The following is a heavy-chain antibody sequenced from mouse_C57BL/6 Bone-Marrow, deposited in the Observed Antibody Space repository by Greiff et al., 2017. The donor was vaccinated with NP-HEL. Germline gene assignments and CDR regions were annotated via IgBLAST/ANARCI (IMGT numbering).Heavy chain of an antibody. CDR2: ISSGGSYT. Sequence: EVQRVESGGDLVKPGGSLKLSCAASGFTFSSYGMSWVRQTPDKRLEWVATISSGGSYTYYPDSVNGRFTISRDNAKNTLYLQMSSLKSEDTAMYYCARHYYASFAYWGQGTLVTVSA. CDR1: GFTFSSYG. V-gene: IGHV5-6*01. D-gene: IGHD1-1*01. CDR3: ARHYYASFAY. J-gene: IGHJ3*01.